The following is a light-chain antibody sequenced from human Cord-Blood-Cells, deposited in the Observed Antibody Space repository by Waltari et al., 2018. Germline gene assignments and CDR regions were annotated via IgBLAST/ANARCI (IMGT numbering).Light chain of an antibody. CDR1: VLAKKY. CDR3: YSAADNNWV. Sequence: SYELTQPSSVSVSPGQTARLTCSGDVLAKKYARWFQQKPGQAPVLVIYKDSERPSGLPERFSGSSSGTTVTLTISGAQVEDEADYYCYSAADNNWVFGGGTKLTVL. CDR2: KDS. V-gene: IGLV3-27*01. J-gene: IGLJ3*02.